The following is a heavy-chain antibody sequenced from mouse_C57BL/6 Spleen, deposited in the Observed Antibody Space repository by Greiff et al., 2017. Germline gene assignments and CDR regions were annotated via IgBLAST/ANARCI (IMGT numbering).Heavy chain of an antibody. V-gene: IGHV1-80*01. D-gene: IGHD2-1*01. CDR2: IYPGDGDT. Sequence: QVQLKESGAELVKPGASVKISCKASGYAFSSYWMNWVKQRPGKGLEWIGQIYPGDGDTNYNGKFKGKATLTADKSSSTAYMQLSSLTSEDSAVYFCARLDGNYGYFDVWGTGTTVTVSS. CDR1: GYAFSSYW. CDR3: ARLDGNYGYFDV. J-gene: IGHJ1*03.